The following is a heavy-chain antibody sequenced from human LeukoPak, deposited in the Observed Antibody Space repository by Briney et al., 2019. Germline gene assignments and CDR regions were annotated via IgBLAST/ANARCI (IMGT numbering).Heavy chain of an antibody. D-gene: IGHD2-21*02. CDR2: ISGSGGST. CDR3: ARVENVVVTVASIDY. CDR1: GFTFSSYA. J-gene: IGHJ4*02. V-gene: IGHV3-23*01. Sequence: PGGSLRLSCAASGFTFSSYAMSWVRQAPGKGLEWVSAISGSGGSTYYADSVKGRFTISRDNAKNTLYLQMNSLRAEDTAVYYCARVENVVVTVASIDYWGQGTLVTVSS.